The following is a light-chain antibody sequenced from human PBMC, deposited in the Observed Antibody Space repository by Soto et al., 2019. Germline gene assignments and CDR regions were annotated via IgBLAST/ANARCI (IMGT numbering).Light chain of an antibody. J-gene: IGKJ5*01. CDR3: QQYDNWPPIT. Sequence: EIVMTQSPATLSVSPGERATISCRASQTVNSNLAWYQQKPGQAPRLLIYGASTRATAIPARFSGSGSWTEFTLTISSLQSEDFAVYYCQQYDNWPPITFGQGTRLEIK. CDR1: QTVNSN. V-gene: IGKV3-15*01. CDR2: GAS.